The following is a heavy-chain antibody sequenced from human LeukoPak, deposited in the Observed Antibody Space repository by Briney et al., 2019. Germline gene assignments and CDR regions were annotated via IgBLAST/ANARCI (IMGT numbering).Heavy chain of an antibody. V-gene: IGHV3-33*06. CDR3: AKDNYGSGSNDY. CDR1: GFTFSSYG. Sequence: PGRALRLSCAASGFTFSSYGMHGVRQAPGKGVEGVAVIWYDGSNKYYADSVKGRFTISRDNSKNTLYLQMNSLRAEDTAVYYCAKDNYGSGSNDYWGQGTLVTVSS. D-gene: IGHD3-10*01. CDR2: IWYDGSNK. J-gene: IGHJ4*02.